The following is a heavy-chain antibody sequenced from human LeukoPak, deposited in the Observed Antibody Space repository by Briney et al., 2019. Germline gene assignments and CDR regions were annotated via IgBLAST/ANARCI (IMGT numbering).Heavy chain of an antibody. V-gene: IGHV4-34*01. Sequence: SETLSLTCAVSGGSFSGYYWSWIRQPPGKGLEWIGEINHSGSTNYNPSLKSRVTISVDTSKNQFSLKLSSVTAADTAVYYCARCEDDSSALTIPSKYYMDVWGKGTTVTVSS. J-gene: IGHJ6*03. CDR3: ARCEDDSSALTIPSKYYMDV. D-gene: IGHD3-22*01. CDR1: GGSFSGYY. CDR2: INHSGST.